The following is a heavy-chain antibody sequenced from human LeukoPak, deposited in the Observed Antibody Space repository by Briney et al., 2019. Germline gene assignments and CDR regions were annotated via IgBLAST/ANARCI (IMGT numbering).Heavy chain of an antibody. D-gene: IGHD3-10*01. CDR1: GDSVSINSAA. CDR3: ARDPGPGTDDAFDI. CDR2: TYYRSKWYN. Sequence: SPTLSLTFAISGDSVSINSAAWNWIRQSPSRGLEWLGSTYYRSKWYNDYAVSVKSRITINPDTSKNQFSLQLNSVTPEDTAVYYCARDPGPGTDDAFDIWGQGTMVTVSS. J-gene: IGHJ3*02. V-gene: IGHV6-1*01.